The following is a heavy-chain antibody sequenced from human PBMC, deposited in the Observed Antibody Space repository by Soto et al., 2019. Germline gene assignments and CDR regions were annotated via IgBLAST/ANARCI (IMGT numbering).Heavy chain of an antibody. D-gene: IGHD3-3*01. CDR1: GGTFSSYA. CDR3: ARDSPPPYDFWSGYSKPYNWFDP. V-gene: IGHV1-69*13. CDR2: IIPIFGTA. J-gene: IGHJ5*02. Sequence: AVKVSCKSSGGTFSSYAISWVRQAPGQGLEWMGGIIPIFGTANYAQKFQGRVTITADESTSTAYMELSSLRSEDTAVYYCARDSPPPYDFWSGYSKPYNWFDPWGQGTLVTVSS.